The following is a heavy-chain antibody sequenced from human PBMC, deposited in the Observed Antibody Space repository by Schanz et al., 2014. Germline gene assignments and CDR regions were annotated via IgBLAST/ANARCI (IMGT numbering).Heavy chain of an antibody. CDR1: GFTFTDYY. J-gene: IGHJ3*02. CDR3: ARENLNWEAFDI. Sequence: VQLVESGGGLVKPGGSLRLSCAASGFTFTDYYISWIRQAPGMGLEWVANIKQDGIEKYYVDSVKGRFTISRDNAKNSLYLEMTSLRGEDTAVYYCARENLNWEAFDIWGQGTVVTVSS. CDR2: IKQDGIEK. D-gene: IGHD7-27*01. V-gene: IGHV3-7*03.